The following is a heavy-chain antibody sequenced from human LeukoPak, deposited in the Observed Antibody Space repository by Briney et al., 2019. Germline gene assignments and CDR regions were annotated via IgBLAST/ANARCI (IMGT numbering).Heavy chain of an antibody. CDR3: ARDTRVGATKRGSFYFDY. CDR1: GFTFSDYY. Sequence: VGSLRLSCAASGFTFSDYYMSWIRQAPGKGLEWVSYMLSSSSVTKYADSVKGRFTISRDNAKNSLYLQMNSLRAEDTAVYYCARDTRVGATKRGSFYFDYWGQGTLVTVSS. D-gene: IGHD1-26*01. J-gene: IGHJ4*02. CDR2: MLSSSSVT. V-gene: IGHV3-11*05.